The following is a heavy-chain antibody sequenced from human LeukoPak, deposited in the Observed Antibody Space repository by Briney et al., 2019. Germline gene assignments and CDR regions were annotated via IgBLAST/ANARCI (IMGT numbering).Heavy chain of an antibody. J-gene: IGHJ6*03. CDR2: IYHSGST. V-gene: IGHV4-38-2*02. Sequence: PSETLSLTCTVSGYSISSGYYWGWIRQPPGKGLEWIGSIYHSGSTYYNPSLKSRVTISVDTSKNQFSLKLSSVTAADTAVYYCARAFGYSGYYYIDVWGKGTTVTVSS. CDR1: GYSISSGYY. D-gene: IGHD5-12*01. CDR3: ARAFGYSGYYYIDV.